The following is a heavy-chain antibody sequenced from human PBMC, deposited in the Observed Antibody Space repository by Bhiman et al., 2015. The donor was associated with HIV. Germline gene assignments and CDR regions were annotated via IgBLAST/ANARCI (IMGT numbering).Heavy chain of an antibody. J-gene: IGHJ4*02. D-gene: IGHD3-10*01. CDR1: GFIFSTYA. Sequence: QVQLVESGGGVVQPGRSLRLSCAAPGFIFSTYAMHWVRQAPGKGLEWVAVISYDGSNKYYADSVKGRFTISRDNSKNTLYLQMNSLRAEDTAVYYCARPYFGSEVHTLSYYAAVDYVGQGTRGPPSP. V-gene: IGHV3-30*04. CDR2: ISYDGSNK. CDR3: ARPYFGSEVHTLSYYAAVDY.